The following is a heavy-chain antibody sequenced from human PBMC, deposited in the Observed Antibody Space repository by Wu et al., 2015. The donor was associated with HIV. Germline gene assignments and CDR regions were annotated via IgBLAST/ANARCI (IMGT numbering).Heavy chain of an antibody. J-gene: IGHJ6*03. CDR3: ARSNGRTTTIGYYYYYMDV. V-gene: IGHV1-2*02. D-gene: IGHD5-12*01. CDR1: GYTFTGYY. Sequence: QVQLVQSGAEVKKPGASVKVSCKASGYTFTGYYMHWVRQAPGQGLEWMGWINPNSGGTNYAQKFQGRVTMTRDTSISTAYMELSRLRSDDTAVYYCARSNGRTTTIGYYYYYMDVWGKGTTVTVSS. CDR2: INPNSGGT.